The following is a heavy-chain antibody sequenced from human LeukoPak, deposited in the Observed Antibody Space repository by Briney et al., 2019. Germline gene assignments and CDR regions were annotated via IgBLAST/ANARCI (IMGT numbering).Heavy chain of an antibody. V-gene: IGHV3-23*01. Sequence: AGGSLRLSCEASGFTFSSYGTSWVRQAPGKGLEWVSAISDSGGDTYYADSVKSRFTISRDNSKNTLYLQMNSLRAEDTAIYYCAKRSDYGGNRNYLDYWGQGSPVTASS. CDR3: AKRSDYGGNRNYLDY. CDR2: ISDSGGDT. CDR1: GFTFSSYG. D-gene: IGHD4-23*01. J-gene: IGHJ4*02.